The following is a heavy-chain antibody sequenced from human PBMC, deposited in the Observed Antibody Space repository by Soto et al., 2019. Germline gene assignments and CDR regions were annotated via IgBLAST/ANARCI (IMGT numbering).Heavy chain of an antibody. J-gene: IGHJ4*02. CDR1: GGSIGSGDYY. CDR3: ARGHVDTAMARGGNYFDY. V-gene: IGHV4-30-4*01. CDR2: IYYSGST. Sequence: PSETLSLTCTVSGGSIGSGDYYWSWIRQPPGKGLEWIGYIYYSGSTYYNPSLKSRVTISVDTSKNQFSLKLSSVTAADTAVYYCARGHVDTAMARGGNYFDYWGQGTLVTVSS. D-gene: IGHD5-18*01.